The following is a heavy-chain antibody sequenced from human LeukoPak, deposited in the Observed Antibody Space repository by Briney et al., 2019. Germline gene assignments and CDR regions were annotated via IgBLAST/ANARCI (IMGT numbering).Heavy chain of an antibody. CDR2: INPSGGST. D-gene: IGHD2-2*01. CDR1: GYTFTSYY. J-gene: IGHJ4*02. V-gene: IGHV1-46*01. Sequence: ASVKVSCKASGYTFTSYYMHWVRQAPGQGLEWMGIINPSGGSTSYAQKFQGRVTMTRDTSTSTVYMELRRLRSEDTAGYYCGRTVPFCSSTRCDKTFAYWGQGPLVTVSS. CDR3: GRTVPFCSSTRCDKTFAY.